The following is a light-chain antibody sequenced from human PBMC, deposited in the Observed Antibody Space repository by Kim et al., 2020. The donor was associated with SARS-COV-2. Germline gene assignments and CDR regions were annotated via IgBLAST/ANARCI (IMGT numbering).Light chain of an antibody. V-gene: IGLV3-21*04. CDR3: QVWDSSSDHTYV. CDR1: NIGSKS. J-gene: IGLJ1*01. Sequence: PGKTARITCGGNNIGSKSVHWYQQKPGQAPVLVIYYDSDRPSGIPERFSGSNSGNTATLTISRVEAGDEADYYCQVWDSSSDHTYVFGTGTKVTVL. CDR2: YDS.